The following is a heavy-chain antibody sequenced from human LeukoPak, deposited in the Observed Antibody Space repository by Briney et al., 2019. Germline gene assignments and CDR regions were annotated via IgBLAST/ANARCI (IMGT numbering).Heavy chain of an antibody. CDR1: GGTFSIYA. V-gene: IGHV1-69*13. Sequence: SVTVSCKASGGTFSIYAISWVRQAPGQGLEWMGGIVPIFGTANYAQKFQGRVTITADESTSTAYMELSSLRSEDTAVYYCARAKVGAAGFFAYWGQGTLVTVSS. D-gene: IGHD1-26*01. CDR3: ARAKVGAAGFFAY. CDR2: IVPIFGTA. J-gene: IGHJ4*02.